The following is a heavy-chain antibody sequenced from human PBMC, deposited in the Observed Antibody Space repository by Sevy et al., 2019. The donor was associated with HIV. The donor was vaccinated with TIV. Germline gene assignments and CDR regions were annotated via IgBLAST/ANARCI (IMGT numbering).Heavy chain of an antibody. V-gene: IGHV1-8*01. D-gene: IGHD3-3*01. CDR2: MNPNSGNT. CDR1: GYTFTSYD. Sequence: ASVKVSCKASGYTFTSYDINWVQQATGQGLEWMGWMNPNSGNTGYAQKFQGRVTMTRNTSISTAYMELSSLRSEDTAVYYCASTTPWSGYLDAFDIWGQGTMVTVSS. J-gene: IGHJ3*02. CDR3: ASTTPWSGYLDAFDI.